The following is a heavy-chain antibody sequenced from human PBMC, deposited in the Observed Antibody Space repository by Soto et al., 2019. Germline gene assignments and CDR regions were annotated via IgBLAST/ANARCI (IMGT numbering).Heavy chain of an antibody. V-gene: IGHV1-69*02. D-gene: IGHD3-10*01. J-gene: IGHJ4*02. Sequence: SVKVSCKASGGTFSSYTISWVRQAPGQGLEWMGRIIPILGIANYAQKFQGRVTITADKSTSTAYMELSSLRSEDTAVYYCARGSMVRGTGFDYWGQGTLVTVSS. CDR1: GGTFSSYT. CDR3: ARGSMVRGTGFDY. CDR2: IIPILGIA.